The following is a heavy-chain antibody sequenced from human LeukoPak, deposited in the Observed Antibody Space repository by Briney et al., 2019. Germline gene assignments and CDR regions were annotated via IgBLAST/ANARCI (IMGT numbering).Heavy chain of an antibody. CDR1: GFTFSTYW. D-gene: IGHD5-24*01. CDR3: AGVDPTGDGYNCFDS. CDR2: INTDGSST. Sequence: PGESLRLSCAASGFTFSTYWMHWVRQAPGKGLLWVARINTDGSSTLYADSVKGRFTISRDNAKSTLYLQMDSLRPEDTAVYYCAGVDPTGDGYNCFDSWGQGTLDTVSS. J-gene: IGHJ4*02. V-gene: IGHV3-74*01.